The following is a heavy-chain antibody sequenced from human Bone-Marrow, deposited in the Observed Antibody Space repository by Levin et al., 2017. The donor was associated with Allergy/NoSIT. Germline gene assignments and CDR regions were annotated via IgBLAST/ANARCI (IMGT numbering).Heavy chain of an antibody. J-gene: IGHJ1*01. Sequence: PSETLSLTCTVSGGSLSGGTYYWGWVRQPPGTGLEWIGSISRDGSMYYNPSLQSRVSVSIDTSKNQFYLTVGSVTAADSAVYYCARDLSDYDFFKYWGQGTRVTVS. V-gene: IGHV4-39*07. CDR3: ARDLSDYDFFKY. CDR2: ISRDGSM. CDR1: GGSLSGGTYY. D-gene: IGHD3-3*01.